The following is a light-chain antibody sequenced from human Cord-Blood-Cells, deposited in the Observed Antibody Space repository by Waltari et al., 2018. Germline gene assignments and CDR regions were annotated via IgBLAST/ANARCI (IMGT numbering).Light chain of an antibody. J-gene: IGKJ2*03. CDR1: QSVSSSY. V-gene: IGKV3-20*01. CDR2: GAS. CDR3: QQYGSSLYS. Sequence: GERATLSCRASQSVSSSYLAWYQQKPGQAPRLLIYGASSRATGIPDRFSGSGSGTDFTLTISRLEPEDFAVYYCQQYGSSLYSFGQGTKLEIK.